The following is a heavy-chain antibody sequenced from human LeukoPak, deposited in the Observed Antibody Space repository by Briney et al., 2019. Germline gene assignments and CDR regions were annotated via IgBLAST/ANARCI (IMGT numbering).Heavy chain of an antibody. CDR1: GFTVSTKY. V-gene: IGHV3-53*01. Sequence: GGSLRLSCAASGFTVSTKYMSWVRQAPGKGLEWVSVIYSGGSTYYADSVKGRFTISRDNSKNTLYLQMNSLRAEDTAVYYCASRTYSSLDYWGQGTLVTVSS. D-gene: IGHD6-13*01. CDR2: IYSGGST. J-gene: IGHJ4*02. CDR3: ASRTYSSLDY.